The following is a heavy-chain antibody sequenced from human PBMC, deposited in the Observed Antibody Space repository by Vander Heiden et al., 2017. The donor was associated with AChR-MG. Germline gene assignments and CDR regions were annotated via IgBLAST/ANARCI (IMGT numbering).Heavy chain of an antibody. CDR1: GFTLSNYA. CDR3: ARNAYPLAGTTLDY. Sequence: QVRLVESGGGLVQPARSLRLSCAASGFTLSNYAMHWVRQAPGKGLEWVAVTSYDGSDTYYADSVKGRFTISRDNSKNTLQLQMNSLRVEDTAFYYCARNAYPLAGTTLDYWGRGTLVTVAS. V-gene: IGHV3-30*04. J-gene: IGHJ4*02. CDR2: TSYDGSDT. D-gene: IGHD1-26*01.